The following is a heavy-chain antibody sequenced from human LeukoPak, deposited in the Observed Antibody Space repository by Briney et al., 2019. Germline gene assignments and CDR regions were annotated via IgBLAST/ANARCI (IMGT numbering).Heavy chain of an antibody. J-gene: IGHJ6*03. CDR2: IYTSGST. CDR1: GGSISSGSYY. CDR3: ARASYYYYMDV. Sequence: SETLSLTCTVSGGSISSGSYYWSWIRQPAGKGLEWIGRIYTSGSTNYNPSLKSRVTISVDTSKNQFSLKLSSVTAADTAVYYCARASYYYYMDVWGKGTTVTVSS. V-gene: IGHV4-61*02.